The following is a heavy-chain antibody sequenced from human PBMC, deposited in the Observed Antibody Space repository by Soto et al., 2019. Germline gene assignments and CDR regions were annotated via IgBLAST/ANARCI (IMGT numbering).Heavy chain of an antibody. CDR2: ISAHNGNT. J-gene: IGHJ4*02. CDR3: AIGRYGDY. D-gene: IGHD1-1*01. CDR1: GYTFTSYG. V-gene: IGHV1-18*01. Sequence: QVHLVQSGAEVKKPGASGKVSGKCSGYTFTSYGITWVRQAPGHGLEWMGWISAHNGNTNYAQKLQGRVTVTRDTSTSTAYVERRSLRSDVAAVYYCAIGRYGDYWGPGALVTGSS.